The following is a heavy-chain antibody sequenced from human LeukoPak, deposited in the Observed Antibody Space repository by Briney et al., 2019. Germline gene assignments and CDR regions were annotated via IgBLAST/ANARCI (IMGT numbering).Heavy chain of an antibody. Sequence: SETLSLTCTVSDGSISSYFWNWIRQPPGQRLQWIGYMSNTGITKYNPALKSRVTISADTSKNQFSLILNSVTTADTAVYYCAKASVSTAVLFDSWGQGTLVAVSS. CDR2: MSNTGIT. V-gene: IGHV4-59*01. CDR1: DGSISSYF. D-gene: IGHD5/OR15-5a*01. J-gene: IGHJ4*02. CDR3: AKASVSTAVLFDS.